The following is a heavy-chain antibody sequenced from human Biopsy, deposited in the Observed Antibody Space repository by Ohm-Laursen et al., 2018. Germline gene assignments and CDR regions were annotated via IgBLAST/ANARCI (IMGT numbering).Heavy chain of an antibody. Sequence: SDTLSLTCSVSGGSIISYYWTWIRQPPGKGLEWIGHVYNGGITNYNPPLKSRVTISVDTSQGLLSLDLSSVTAADTAVYYCARVRGGFLEWFDYWGQGTLVTVSS. CDR1: GGSIISYY. J-gene: IGHJ5*01. V-gene: IGHV4-59*07. CDR3: ARVRGGFLEWFDY. D-gene: IGHD3-3*01. CDR2: VYNGGIT.